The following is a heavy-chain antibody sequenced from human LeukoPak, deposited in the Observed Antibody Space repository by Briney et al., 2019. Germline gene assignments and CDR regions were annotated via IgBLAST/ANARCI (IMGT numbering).Heavy chain of an antibody. D-gene: IGHD3-22*01. Sequence: ASVKVSCKASGYTFTSYDINWVRQATGQGLEWMGWMNPNNGNTGYAQKFQGRVTMTRSTSINTAYMELSSLRSEDTAVYYCARGPYYYDNSGYNYWGQGILVTVSS. V-gene: IGHV1-8*01. CDR1: GYTFTSYD. J-gene: IGHJ4*02. CDR3: ARGPYYYDNSGYNY. CDR2: MNPNNGNT.